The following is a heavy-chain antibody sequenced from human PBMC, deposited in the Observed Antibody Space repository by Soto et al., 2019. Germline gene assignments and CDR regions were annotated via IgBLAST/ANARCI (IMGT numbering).Heavy chain of an antibody. D-gene: IGHD6-6*01. J-gene: IGHJ4*02. CDR1: GGSISSYY. CDR2: IYYSGST. V-gene: IGHV4-59*01. Sequence: SETPSLTCTVSGGSISSYYWSWIRQPPGKGLEWIGYIYYSGSTNYNPSLKSRVTISVDTSKNQFSLKLSSVTAADTAVYYCASYSSPYYFDYWGQGTLVTVSS. CDR3: ASYSSPYYFDY.